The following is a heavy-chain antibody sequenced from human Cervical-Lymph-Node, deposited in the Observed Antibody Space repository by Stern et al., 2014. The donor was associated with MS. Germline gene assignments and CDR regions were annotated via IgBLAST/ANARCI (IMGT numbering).Heavy chain of an antibody. J-gene: IGHJ4*02. V-gene: IGHV2-5*02. CDR3: AHLTTATALDY. Sequence: ESGPTLVKPTQTLTLNCTFSGFSLSTSGVGVGWIRQPPGKALEWLALIYWDDDKRYSPSLESRLTITKDTSKNLVFLTMTNMDPVDTATYYCAHLTTATALDYWGQGTLVTVSS. CDR1: GFSLSTSGVG. CDR2: IYWDDDK. D-gene: IGHD1-1*01.